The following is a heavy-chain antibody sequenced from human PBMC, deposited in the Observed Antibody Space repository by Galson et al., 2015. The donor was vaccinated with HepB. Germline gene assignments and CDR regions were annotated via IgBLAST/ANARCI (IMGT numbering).Heavy chain of an antibody. CDR2: IFPSGSGT. CDR3: ARDRRKTDYYYMDV. J-gene: IGHJ6*03. CDR1: GFTFTTYS. Sequence: SLRLSCAASGFTFTTYSMCWVRQAPGEGLEWISSIFPSGSGTYSADSVKGRFTISRDDSKNTLYLQMNSLRAEDTAVYYCARDRRKTDYYYMDVWGKGTTVTVSS. V-gene: IGHV3-23*01.